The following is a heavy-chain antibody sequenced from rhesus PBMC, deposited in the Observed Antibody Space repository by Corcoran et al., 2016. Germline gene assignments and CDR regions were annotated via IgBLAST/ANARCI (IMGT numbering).Heavy chain of an antibody. Sequence: QLQLQESGPGLVKPSETLTLTCAASGGSISGYYWSWIRQPPGKGLEWIGNIDGNIAGTTYNPSLKSRVATSKDASKNQVSLKLSAVTAADTAVCYCARPFSTYRPSYFDYWGQGVLVTVSS. CDR3: ARPFSTYRPSYFDY. CDR1: GGSISGYY. CDR2: IDGNIAGT. D-gene: IGHD2-15*01. J-gene: IGHJ4*01. V-gene: IGHV4-81*01.